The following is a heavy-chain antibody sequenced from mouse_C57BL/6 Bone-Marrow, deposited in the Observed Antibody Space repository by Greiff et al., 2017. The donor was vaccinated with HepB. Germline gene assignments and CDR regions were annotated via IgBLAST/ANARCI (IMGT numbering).Heavy chain of an antibody. CDR3: ARRASLLSWFAY. Sequence: QVQLQQPGAEFVKPGASVKLSCKASGYTFTSYWMQWVKQRPGQGLEWIGEIDPSDSYLNYNQKFKGKATLTVDTSASTAYMQLSSLTSEDSSVYSCARRASLLSWFAYWGQGTLVTVSA. J-gene: IGHJ3*01. V-gene: IGHV1-50*01. CDR2: IDPSDSYL. D-gene: IGHD3-1*01. CDR1: GYTFTSYW.